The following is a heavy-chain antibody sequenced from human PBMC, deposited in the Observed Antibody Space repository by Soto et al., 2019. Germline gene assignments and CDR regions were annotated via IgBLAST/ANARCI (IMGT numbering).Heavy chain of an antibody. CDR1: GFTLSRYA. CDR2: ISGSGGST. J-gene: IGHJ4*02. V-gene: IGHV3-23*01. Sequence: EVQLLESGGDLVQPGGSLRLSCAASGFTLSRYAMSWVRQAPGKGLEWVSTISGSGGSTYYADSVKGRFTISGDSSENTLFLQMNSLRAEDTAVYYCAKAPPTIFGVITPSFDCWGQGTLVTVSS. CDR3: AKAPPTIFGVITPSFDC. D-gene: IGHD3-3*01.